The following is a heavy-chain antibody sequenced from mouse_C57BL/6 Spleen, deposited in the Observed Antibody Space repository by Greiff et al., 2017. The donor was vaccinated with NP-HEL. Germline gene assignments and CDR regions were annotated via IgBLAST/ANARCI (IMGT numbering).Heavy chain of an antibody. Sequence: VQLQQPGAELVKPGASVKMSCKASGYTFTSYWITWVKQRPGQGLEWIGDIYPGSGSTNYNEKFKSKATLTVDTSSSTAYMQLSSLTSEDSAVYYCARNYGYDNYAMDYWGQGTSVTVSS. CDR3: ARNYGYDNYAMDY. CDR1: GYTFTSYW. J-gene: IGHJ4*01. CDR2: IYPGSGST. D-gene: IGHD2-2*01. V-gene: IGHV1-55*01.